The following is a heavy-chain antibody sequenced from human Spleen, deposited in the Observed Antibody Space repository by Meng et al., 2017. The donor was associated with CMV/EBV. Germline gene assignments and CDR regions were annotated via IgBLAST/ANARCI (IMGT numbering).Heavy chain of an antibody. V-gene: IGHV3-74*01. J-gene: IGHJ6*02. CDR3: ARDSRYYDFWSGYFTPYYYYGMDV. CDR2: INRDGSRT. D-gene: IGHD3-3*01. Sequence: GGSLRLSCAASGFTFSSYWMHWVRQAPGKGLVWVSRINRDGSRTSYADSVKGRFTISRDNAKNTLYLQMNSLRAEDRAVYYCARDSRYYDFWSGYFTPYYYYGMDVWGQGTTVTVSS. CDR1: GFTFSSYW.